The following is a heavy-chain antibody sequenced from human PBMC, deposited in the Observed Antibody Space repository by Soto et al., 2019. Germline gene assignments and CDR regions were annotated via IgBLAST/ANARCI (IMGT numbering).Heavy chain of an antibody. Sequence: QVQLVQSGAEVKKPGSSVKVSCKASGGTFSSYTISWVRQAPGQGLEWMGRIIPILGIANYAQKFQGRVTITADKSTSNAYMELSSLRSEDTAVYYCARDQGGDYGSGSYYIAYWGQGTLVTVSS. CDR1: GGTFSSYT. CDR3: ARDQGGDYGSGSYYIAY. V-gene: IGHV1-69*08. J-gene: IGHJ4*02. CDR2: IIPILGIA. D-gene: IGHD3-10*01.